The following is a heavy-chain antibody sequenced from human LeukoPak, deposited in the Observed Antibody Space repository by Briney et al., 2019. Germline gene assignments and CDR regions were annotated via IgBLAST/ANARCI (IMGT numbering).Heavy chain of an antibody. CDR1: GGSISSYY. CDR2: IYYSGST. Sequence: PSETLSLTCTVSGGSISSYYWSWIRQPPGKGLEWIGYIYYSGSTNYNPSLKSRVTISVDTSKNQFSLQLSSVTPDDTAVYYCARGYYCDCWGQGTLVTVSS. CDR3: ARGYYCDC. V-gene: IGHV4-59*12. J-gene: IGHJ4*02.